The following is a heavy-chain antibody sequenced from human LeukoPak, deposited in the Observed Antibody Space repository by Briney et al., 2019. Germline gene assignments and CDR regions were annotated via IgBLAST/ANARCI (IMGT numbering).Heavy chain of an antibody. Sequence: GGSLRLSCAASGFTFSSYSMNWIRQTPGKGLEWVSSISGSGEFISYVDSVRGRFTISRDNGKNSLYLQMNSLRPEDTAVYYCARDDSHGYHFFDSWGQGTLVTVSS. CDR2: ISGSGEFI. CDR1: GFTFSSYS. V-gene: IGHV3-21*01. D-gene: IGHD3-22*01. J-gene: IGHJ4*02. CDR3: ARDDSHGYHFFDS.